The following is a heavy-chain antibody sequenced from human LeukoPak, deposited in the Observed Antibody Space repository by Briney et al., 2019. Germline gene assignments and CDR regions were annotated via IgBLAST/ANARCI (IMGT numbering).Heavy chain of an antibody. J-gene: IGHJ6*02. CDR1: GGSISSYY. CDR2: IYYSGST. V-gene: IGHV4-59*01. CDR3: AGTYYDYVWGSYHYGMDV. Sequence: PSETLSLTCTVSGGSISSYYWSWIRQPPGKGLEWIGYIYYSGSTNYNPSLKSRVTISVDTSKSQFSLKLSSVTAADTAVYYCAGTYYDYVWGSYHYGMDVWGQGTTVTVSS. D-gene: IGHD3-16*02.